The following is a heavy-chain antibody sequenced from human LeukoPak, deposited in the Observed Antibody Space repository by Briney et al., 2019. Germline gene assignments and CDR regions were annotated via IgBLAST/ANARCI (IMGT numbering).Heavy chain of an antibody. CDR1: GFTFSSYA. V-gene: IGHV3-23*01. J-gene: IGHJ5*02. D-gene: IGHD3-22*01. Sequence: GGSLRLSCAASGFTFSSYAMSWVRQAPGKGLEWVSVISGSGGSTYYVDSVKGRFTISRDNSKNTLSLQMNSLRAEDTAVYYCAKGDSGYYYDSSGYLNWFDPWGQGTLVTVSS. CDR2: ISGSGGST. CDR3: AKGDSGYYYDSSGYLNWFDP.